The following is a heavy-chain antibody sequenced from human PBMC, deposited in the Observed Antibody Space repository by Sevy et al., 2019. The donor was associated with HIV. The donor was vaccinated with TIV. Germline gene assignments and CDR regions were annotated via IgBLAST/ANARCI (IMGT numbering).Heavy chain of an antibody. D-gene: IGHD3-22*01. J-gene: IGHJ3*02. CDR3: TTHASDFDSSGYLERDAFDI. Sequence: GGSLRLSCAASEFTLSRYWMSWVRQAPGKGLEWVANINQDGSEKYYVDSVKGRFTISRDNAENSVYLQMNSLRAEDTAVYYCTTHASDFDSSGYLERDAFDIWGQGTMVTVSS. V-gene: IGHV3-7*03. CDR1: EFTLSRYW. CDR2: INQDGSEK.